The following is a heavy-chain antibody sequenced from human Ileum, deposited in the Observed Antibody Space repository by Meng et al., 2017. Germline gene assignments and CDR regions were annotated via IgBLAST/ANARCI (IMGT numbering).Heavy chain of an antibody. CDR3: VRNEGYSLGD. CDR1: GDSISRCDW. D-gene: IGHD2-21*01. J-gene: IGHJ4*02. CDR2: ISQESGRT. Sequence: GPGPEPVQPSGTPSLTCAVFGDSISRCDWWSWVRQPPGKGLEWIGEISQESGRTNYNPSLTSRVTISLDKSKNQFSLHLNSVTAADTAVYYCVRNEGYSLGDWGQGTLVTVSS. V-gene: IGHV4-4*02.